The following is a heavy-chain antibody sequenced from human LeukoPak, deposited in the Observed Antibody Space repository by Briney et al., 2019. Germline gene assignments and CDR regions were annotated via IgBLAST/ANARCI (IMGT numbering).Heavy chain of an antibody. V-gene: IGHV3-21*01. CDR2: ISSSSTYI. CDR3: ANHLACGSTSCPPFDY. J-gene: IGHJ4*02. Sequence: GGSLRLSCAASGFTLSNYNMLWVRQAPGKGLEWVSSISSSSTYIYYADSVKGRFTISRDNAKNSLYLQMNSLRAEDTAVYYCANHLACGSTSCPPFDYWGQGTLVTVSS. D-gene: IGHD2-2*01. CDR1: GFTLSNYN.